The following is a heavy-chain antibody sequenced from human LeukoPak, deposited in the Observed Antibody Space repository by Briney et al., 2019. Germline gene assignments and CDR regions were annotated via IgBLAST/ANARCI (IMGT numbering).Heavy chain of an antibody. J-gene: IGHJ6*03. D-gene: IGHD6-19*01. V-gene: IGHV4-59*08. CDR3: ARGTGWSPTNAYYYYYYMDV. Sequence: PSETLSLTCTVSGGSISSYYWSWIRQPPGKGLEWIGYICYSGSTNYNPSLKSRVTISVDTSKNQFSLKLSSVTAADTAVYYCARGTGWSPTNAYYYYYYMDVWGKGTTVTISS. CDR1: GGSISSYY. CDR2: ICYSGST.